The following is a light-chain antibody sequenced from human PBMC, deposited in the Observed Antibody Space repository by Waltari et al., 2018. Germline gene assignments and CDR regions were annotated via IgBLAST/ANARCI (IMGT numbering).Light chain of an antibody. V-gene: IGLV6-57*04. J-gene: IGLJ2*01. CDR3: QSYDSSNPVV. Sequence: NFMLTQPHSVSESPGKTVTISCTRSSGSIASKYVQWYQQRPGSAPTTVIYEDNQRPSGVPDRFSGSIDSSSNSASLTISGLKTEDEADYYCQSYDSSNPVVFGGGTKLTVL. CDR2: EDN. CDR1: SGSIASKY.